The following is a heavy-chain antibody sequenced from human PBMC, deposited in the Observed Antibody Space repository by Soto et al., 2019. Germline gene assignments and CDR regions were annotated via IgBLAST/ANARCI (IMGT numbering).Heavy chain of an antibody. D-gene: IGHD3-16*01. V-gene: IGHV4-59*01. CDR3: ARDWGDYYYYGMDV. CDR1: GGSISSYY. CDR2: IYYSGGT. J-gene: IGHJ6*02. Sequence: SETLSLTCTVSGGSISSYYWSWIRQPPGKGLEWIGYIYYSGGTNYNPSLKSRVTISVDTSKNQFSLKLSSVTAADTAVYHCARDWGDYYYYGMDVWGQGTTVTVSS.